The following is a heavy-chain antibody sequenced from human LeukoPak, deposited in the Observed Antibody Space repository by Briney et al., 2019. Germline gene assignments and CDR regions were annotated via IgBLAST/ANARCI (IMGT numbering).Heavy chain of an antibody. CDR1: GFTFSSYW. CDR3: AGTVRGIVQPQNAFDV. CDR2: IKEDGSDS. Sequence: GGSLRLSCVASGFTFSSYWMAWVRQAPGKGLEWVANIKEDGSDSHYVDSVKGRFTISRDNAKKSLYLQMNTLRVEDTALYYCAGTVRGIVQPQNAFDVWGQGTMVTLSS. D-gene: IGHD2/OR15-2a*01. J-gene: IGHJ3*01. V-gene: IGHV3-7*01.